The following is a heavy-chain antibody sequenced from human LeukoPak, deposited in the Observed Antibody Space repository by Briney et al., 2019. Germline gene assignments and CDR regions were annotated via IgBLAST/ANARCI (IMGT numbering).Heavy chain of an antibody. CDR3: ARIALWFGANDVDY. Sequence: SETLSLTCTVSGGSISSYYWGWIRQPPGKGLEWIGSIYYSGSTYYNPSLKSRVTISVDTSKNQFSLKLSSVTAADTAVYYCARIALWFGANDVDYWGQGTLVTVSS. CDR2: IYYSGST. J-gene: IGHJ4*02. D-gene: IGHD3-10*01. CDR1: GGSISSYY. V-gene: IGHV4-39*01.